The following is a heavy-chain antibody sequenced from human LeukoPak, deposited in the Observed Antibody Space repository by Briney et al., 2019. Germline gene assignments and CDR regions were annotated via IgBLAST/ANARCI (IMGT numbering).Heavy chain of an antibody. CDR1: GYTLTELS. Sequence: ASVKVSCKVSGYTLTELSMHWVRQAPGKGLEWMGGFDPEDGETIYAQKFQGRVTMTEDTSTDTAYMELGSLRSEDTAVYYCATVNFYYYDGSAYATFFDYWGQGTLVTVSS. CDR2: FDPEDGET. V-gene: IGHV1-24*01. CDR3: ATVNFYYYDGSAYATFFDY. D-gene: IGHD3-22*01. J-gene: IGHJ4*02.